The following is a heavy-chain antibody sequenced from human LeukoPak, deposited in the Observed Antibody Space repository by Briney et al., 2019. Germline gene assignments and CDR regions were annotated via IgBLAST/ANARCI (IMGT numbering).Heavy chain of an antibody. V-gene: IGHV3-74*01. CDR3: TSGRWLQLFDY. Sequence: GGSLRLSCAASGFTFSSYWMHWVRQAPGKGLVWVSRINSDGSSTSYADSVKGRFTISRDNAKNTLYLQMNSLRAEDTAVYYCTSGRWLQLFDYWGQGTLVTVSS. CDR1: GFTFSSYW. J-gene: IGHJ4*02. CDR2: INSDGSST. D-gene: IGHD5-24*01.